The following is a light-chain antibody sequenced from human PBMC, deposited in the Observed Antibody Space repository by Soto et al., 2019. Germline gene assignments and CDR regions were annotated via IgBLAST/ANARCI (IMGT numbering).Light chain of an antibody. V-gene: IGLV2-23*01. CDR2: EDN. Sequence: QSALTQPASVSGSPGQSITISCTGSSSDIGRYNLVSWYQQHPGKAPTLLIYEDNKRPSGVSIRFSGSKSGNTASLTISGLQAEDEADYCCCSYAGSNTDVFGTGTKVTVL. CDR1: SSDIGRYNL. J-gene: IGLJ1*01. CDR3: CSYAGSNTDV.